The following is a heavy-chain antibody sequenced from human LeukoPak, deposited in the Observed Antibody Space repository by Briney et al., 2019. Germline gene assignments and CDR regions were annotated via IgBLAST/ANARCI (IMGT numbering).Heavy chain of an antibody. J-gene: IGHJ4*02. CDR1: SFTFTNAW. V-gene: IGHV3-15*01. CDR3: TTWGLSSGYTHDH. D-gene: IGHD3-22*01. CDR2: IKSKTDAGTT. Sequence: GGSLRLSCAASSFTFTNAWMTWVRQAPGKGLEWVGRIKSKTDAGTTDYAAPVKGRFTISRDDSKNTLYLQMNSLKTEDTAVYYCTTWGLSSGYTHDHWGQGTLVTVSS.